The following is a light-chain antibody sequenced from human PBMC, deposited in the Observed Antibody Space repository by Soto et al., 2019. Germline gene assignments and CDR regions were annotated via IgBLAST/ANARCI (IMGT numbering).Light chain of an antibody. J-gene: IGLJ1*01. Sequence: SVLTQPAAVSGSPGQSITISCTGTSSDVGGYDYVSWYQQHPGKAPKLIIYEVNNRPSGVSNRFSGPKSDNTASLTISGLQAEDEADYYCSSYTSSSTPYVFGSGTKVTVL. CDR3: SSYTSSSTPYV. V-gene: IGLV2-14*01. CDR2: EVN. CDR1: SSDVGGYDY.